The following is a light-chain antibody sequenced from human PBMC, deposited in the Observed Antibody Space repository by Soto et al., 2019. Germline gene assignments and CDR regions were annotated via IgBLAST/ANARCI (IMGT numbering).Light chain of an antibody. V-gene: IGLV2-14*01. J-gene: IGLJ1*01. CDR3: SSYASSTAYV. CDR1: SSDVGGYNY. CDR2: EVS. Sequence: ALTQPASVSGSPGQSITISCTGTSSDVGGYNYVSWYQLHPGKAPKLMVYEVSYRPSGVSSRFSGSKSANTASLTISGLQAEDEADYYCSSYASSTAYVFGTGTKVTVL.